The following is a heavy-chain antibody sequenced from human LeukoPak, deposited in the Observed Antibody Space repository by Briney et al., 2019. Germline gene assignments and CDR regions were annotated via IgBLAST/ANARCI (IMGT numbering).Heavy chain of an antibody. Sequence: GGSLRLSCAASGFTFSDYYMSWIRQAPGKGLEWVSYISSSGRTIYYADSVKGRSTISRDNAKNSLYLQLNSLRAEDTAVYYCARDVVSIYGGKGGFDPWGQGILVTVSS. CDR3: ARDVVSIYGGKGGFDP. D-gene: IGHD4-23*01. J-gene: IGHJ5*02. V-gene: IGHV3-11*04. CDR2: ISSSGRTI. CDR1: GFTFSDYY.